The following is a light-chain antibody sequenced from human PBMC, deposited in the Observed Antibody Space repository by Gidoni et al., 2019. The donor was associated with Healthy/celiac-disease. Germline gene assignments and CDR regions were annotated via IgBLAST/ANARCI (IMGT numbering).Light chain of an antibody. CDR2: AAS. CDR1: QGISSY. J-gene: IGKJ4*01. V-gene: IGKV1-8*01. CDR3: QQYYSYPLX. Sequence: AIRMTQSPSSFSASTGDRVTITCRASQGISSYLAWYQQKPGKAPKHLIYAASTLQSGVPSRFSGSGSGTDFTLTISCLQSEDFATYYCQQYYSYPLXXXGGTKVEIK.